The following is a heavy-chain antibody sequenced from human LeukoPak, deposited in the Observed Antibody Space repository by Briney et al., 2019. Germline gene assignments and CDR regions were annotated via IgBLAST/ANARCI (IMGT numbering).Heavy chain of an antibody. CDR3: ARGPRMGSSGWYY. Sequence: KSSETLSLTCTVSGGSISSYYWSWIRQPPGKGLEWLGYMHYSGTTNYNPALKSRVTISVDTSKNQFSLKLSSVTAADTAVYYCARGPRMGSSGWYYWGQGTLVTVSS. CDR2: MHYSGTT. V-gene: IGHV4-59*12. CDR1: GGSISSYY. J-gene: IGHJ4*02. D-gene: IGHD6-19*01.